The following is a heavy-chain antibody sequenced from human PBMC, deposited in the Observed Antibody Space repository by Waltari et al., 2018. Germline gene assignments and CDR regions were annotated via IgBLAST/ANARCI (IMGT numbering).Heavy chain of an antibody. CDR2: IRYDGSNK. V-gene: IGHV3-30*02. J-gene: IGHJ4*02. CDR1: GFTFSSYG. CDR3: AKVPIAAAGTHY. D-gene: IGHD6-13*01. Sequence: QVQLVESGGGVVXPGGSLRLSCAASGFTFSSYGMHWVRQAPGKGLEWVAFIRYDGSNKYYAXXVKGRFTISRDNSKNTLYLQMNSLRAEDTAVYYCAKVPIAAAGTHYWGQGTXVTVSS.